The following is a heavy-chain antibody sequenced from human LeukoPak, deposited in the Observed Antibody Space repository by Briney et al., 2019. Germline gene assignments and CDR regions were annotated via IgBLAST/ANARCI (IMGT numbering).Heavy chain of an antibody. D-gene: IGHD6-6*01. CDR2: IWNSGST. J-gene: IGHJ5*02. V-gene: IGHV4-31*02. CDR1: GDSISSRSYY. Sequence: SETLSLTWSVSGDSISSRSYYWTWIRQHPEKGLEWIGYIWNSGSTNYNPALKSRVTISVDTSKNHFSLKLTSVTAADTAIYYCARDVSSMFPNWFDPWGQGVLVIVSS. CDR3: ARDVSSMFPNWFDP.